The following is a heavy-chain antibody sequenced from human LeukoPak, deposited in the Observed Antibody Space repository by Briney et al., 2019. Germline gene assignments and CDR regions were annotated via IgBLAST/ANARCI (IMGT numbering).Heavy chain of an antibody. CDR2: INPSGSST. D-gene: IGHD3-10*01. V-gene: IGHV1-46*01. CDR3: ARVVDYYGSGSRAFDY. Sequence: ASVKVSCKASGYTFTSYYMHWVRQAPGHGLEWMGIINPSGSSTSYAQKFQGRVTMTEDTSTDTAYMELSSLRSEDTAVYYCARVVDYYGSGSRAFDYWGQGTLVTVSS. CDR1: GYTFTSYY. J-gene: IGHJ4*02.